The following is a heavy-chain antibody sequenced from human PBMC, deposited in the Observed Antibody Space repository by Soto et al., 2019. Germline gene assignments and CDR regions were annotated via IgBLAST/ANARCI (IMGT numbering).Heavy chain of an antibody. J-gene: IGHJ4*02. CDR3: ARVGLTQFWSGYHDY. CDR1: GYTFTSYG. V-gene: IGHV1-18*01. D-gene: IGHD3-3*02. CDR2: ISAYNGNT. Sequence: QVQLVQSGAEVKKPGASVKVSCKASGYTFTSYGISWVRQAPGQGLEWMGWISAYNGNTNYAQKLQGRVTMTTDTSXXTAYMELRSLRSDDTAVYYCARVGLTQFWSGYHDYWGQGTLVTVSS.